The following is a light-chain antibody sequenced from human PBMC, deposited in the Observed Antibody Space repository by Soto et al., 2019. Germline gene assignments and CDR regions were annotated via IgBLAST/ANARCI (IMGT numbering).Light chain of an antibody. V-gene: IGKV1-5*01. CDR2: DAS. CDR1: QSITYW. Sequence: DIQMTQSPSTLSASVGDRVTITCRATQSITYWLAWYQQKPGKAPKLLIYDASTLEGGVPSRFSGSGSGTEFTLTISSLQPDDFATYYCQQYNSYSPFSQGTRLEN. J-gene: IGKJ5*01. CDR3: QQYNSYSP.